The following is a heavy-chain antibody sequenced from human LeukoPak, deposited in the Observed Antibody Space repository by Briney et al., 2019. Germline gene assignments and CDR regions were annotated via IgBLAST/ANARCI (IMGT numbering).Heavy chain of an antibody. Sequence: ASVKVSCKASGYTFTSYGITWVRQAPGQGLEWMGWISGYNGNTNYAQNLQGRVTMTTDTSTSTAYMELRSLRSDDTAVFYCARDEGRWFGDPYDHWGQGTLVTVSS. CDR2: ISGYNGNT. D-gene: IGHD3-10*01. V-gene: IGHV1-18*01. CDR1: GYTFTSYG. CDR3: ARDEGRWFGDPYDH. J-gene: IGHJ5*02.